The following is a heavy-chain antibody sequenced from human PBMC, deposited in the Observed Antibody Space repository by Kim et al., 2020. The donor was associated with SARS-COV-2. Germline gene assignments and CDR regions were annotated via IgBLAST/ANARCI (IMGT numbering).Heavy chain of an antibody. CDR2: INTNTGNP. D-gene: IGHD3-3*01. V-gene: IGHV7-4-1*02. J-gene: IGHJ6*02. CDR3: ARYSDLYGTDV. Sequence: ASVKVSCKASGYILSNFAINWVRQAPGQGPEWMGWINTNTGNPTYAPGFTGRFVFSLDISVNTAFLQISSLKAEDTAVYYCARYSDLYGTDVWGQGTTVIVSS. CDR1: GYILSNFA.